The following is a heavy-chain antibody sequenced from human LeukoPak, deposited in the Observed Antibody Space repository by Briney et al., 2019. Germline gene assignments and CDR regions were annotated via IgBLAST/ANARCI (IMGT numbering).Heavy chain of an antibody. CDR1: GGSISSYY. CDR2: IYYSGST. V-gene: IGHV4-59*01. Sequence: SETLSLPCTVSGGSISSYYWSWIRQPPGKGLEWIGYIYYSGSTNYNPSLKSRVTISVDTSKNQFSLKLSSVTAADTAVYYCARQGAGFDPWGQGTLVTVSS. CDR3: ARQGAGFDP. J-gene: IGHJ5*02. D-gene: IGHD3-16*01.